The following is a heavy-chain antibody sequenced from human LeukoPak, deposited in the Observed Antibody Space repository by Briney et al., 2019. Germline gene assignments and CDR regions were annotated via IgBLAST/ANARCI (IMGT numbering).Heavy chain of an antibody. Sequence: SETLSLTCTVSGDSLNTYYWTWIRQTPGKELECIGFVASSGTSNYNPSLKSRVVISIDTSKNQFSLALTSVTPADTAVYYCARVVRGVVTSNWFDPWGQGTLVCVSS. J-gene: IGHJ5*02. D-gene: IGHD2-21*02. CDR2: VASSGTS. V-gene: IGHV4-59*01. CDR1: GDSLNTYY. CDR3: ARVVRGVVTSNWFDP.